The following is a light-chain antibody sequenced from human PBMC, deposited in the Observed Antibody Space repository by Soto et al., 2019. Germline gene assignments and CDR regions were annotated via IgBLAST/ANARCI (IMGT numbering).Light chain of an antibody. Sequence: DIALTQSPLSLPVTPGEPASISCRSSQSLLQSNGNHYLDWYLQKPGQSPQVLIYLGSNRASGVPDRFSGSGSGTDFTLKISRVEAEDVGVYYCMQALQTPWTFGQGTKVEIK. CDR3: MQALQTPWT. J-gene: IGKJ1*01. V-gene: IGKV2-28*01. CDR1: QSLLQSNGNHY. CDR2: LGS.